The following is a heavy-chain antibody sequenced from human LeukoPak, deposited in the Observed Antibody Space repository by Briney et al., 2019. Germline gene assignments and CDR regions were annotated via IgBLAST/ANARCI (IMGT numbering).Heavy chain of an antibody. Sequence: ASVKVSCKASGYTFTSRGITWVRQAPGHGLEWMGWISAYDGNTNYAQKFQGRVTMTEDTSTDTAYMELSSLRSEDTAVYYCATARAEGRWELRAAHFDIWGQGTMVTVSS. CDR3: ATARAEGRWELRAAHFDI. CDR1: GYTFTSRG. D-gene: IGHD1-26*01. J-gene: IGHJ3*02. V-gene: IGHV1-18*01. CDR2: ISAYDGNT.